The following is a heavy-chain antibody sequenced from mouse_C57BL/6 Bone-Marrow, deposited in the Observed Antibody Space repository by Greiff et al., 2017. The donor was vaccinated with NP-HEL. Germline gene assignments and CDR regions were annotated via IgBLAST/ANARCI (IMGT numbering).Heavy chain of an antibody. J-gene: IGHJ1*03. V-gene: IGHV2-2*01. CDR2: IWSGGST. CDR1: GFSLTSYG. D-gene: IGHD1-1*01. CDR3: SRSYGGYFDV. Sequence: VKLVESGPGLVQPSQSLSITCTVSGFSLTSYGVHWVRQSPGKGLEWLGVIWSGGSTDYNAAFISRLSISKDNSKSQVFFKMNSLQADATAIYYCSRSYGGYFDVWGTGTTVTVSS.